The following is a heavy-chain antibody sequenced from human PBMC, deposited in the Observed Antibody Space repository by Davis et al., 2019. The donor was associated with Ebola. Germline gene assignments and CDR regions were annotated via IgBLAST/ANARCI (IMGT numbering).Heavy chain of an antibody. CDR3: AKDRGRRDSGGSGSYHDY. J-gene: IGHJ4*02. CDR1: GFTFSSYA. Sequence: GESLKISCAASGFTFSSYAMSWVRQAPGKGLEWVSAISGSGGSTYYADSVKGRFTISRDNSKNTLYLQMNSLRAEDTAVYYCAKDRGRRDSGGSGSYHDYWGQGTLVTVSS. D-gene: IGHD3-10*01. V-gene: IGHV3-23*01. CDR2: ISGSGGST.